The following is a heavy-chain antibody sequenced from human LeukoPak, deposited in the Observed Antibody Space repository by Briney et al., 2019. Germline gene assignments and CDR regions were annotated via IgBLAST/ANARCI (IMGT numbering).Heavy chain of an antibody. CDR3: ARESEWELPSPTSYYYYGMDV. CDR2: IIPILGIA. CDR1: GGTFSSYA. V-gene: IGHV1-69*04. D-gene: IGHD1-26*01. Sequence: GASVKVSCKASGGTFSSYAISWVRQAPGQGLEWMGRIIPILGIANYAQKFQGRVTITADKSTSTAYMELSSLRSEDTAVYYCARESEWELPSPTSYYYYGMDVWGQGTTVTVSS. J-gene: IGHJ6*02.